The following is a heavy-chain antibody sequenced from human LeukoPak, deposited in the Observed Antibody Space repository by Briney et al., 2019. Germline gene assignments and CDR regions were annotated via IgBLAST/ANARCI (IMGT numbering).Heavy chain of an antibody. Sequence: GGSLRLSCAASGFTFSPYGMYWVRQAPGKGLEWVAVISYDGSNKYYADSVKGRFTISRDNSKNTLYLQMNSLRAEDTAVYYCVRDRGWVYSSSFDYWGQGTLVTVSS. J-gene: IGHJ4*02. D-gene: IGHD6-13*01. CDR1: GFTFSPYG. CDR2: ISYDGSNK. V-gene: IGHV3-30*03. CDR3: VRDRGWVYSSSFDY.